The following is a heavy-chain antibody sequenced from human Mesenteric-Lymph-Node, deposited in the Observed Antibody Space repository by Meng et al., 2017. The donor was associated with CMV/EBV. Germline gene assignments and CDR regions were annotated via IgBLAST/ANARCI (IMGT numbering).Heavy chain of an antibody. V-gene: IGHV1-18*04. Sequence: KAAGYTFTNDGISWVRQAPGQRLEWMGWISAYNGNTNYEQKLQGRVTMTTDTSTSTAYMELRSLRSDDTAVYYCARGVAAALGDFDYWGQGTLVTVSS. CDR2: ISAYNGNT. J-gene: IGHJ4*02. D-gene: IGHD6-13*01. CDR1: GYTFTNDG. CDR3: ARGVAAALGDFDY.